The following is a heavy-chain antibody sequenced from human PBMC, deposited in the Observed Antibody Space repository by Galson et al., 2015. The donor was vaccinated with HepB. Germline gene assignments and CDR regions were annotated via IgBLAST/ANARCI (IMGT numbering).Heavy chain of an antibody. Sequence: SVKVSCKASGGTFSSYAISWVRQAPGQGLEWMGGIIPIFGTANYAQKFQGRVTITADESTSTAYMELSSLRSEDTAVYYCARPHYGGNSGYYYYMDVWGKGTTVTVSS. CDR2: IIPIFGTA. CDR3: ARPHYGGNSGYYYYMDV. J-gene: IGHJ6*03. D-gene: IGHD4-23*01. V-gene: IGHV1-69*13. CDR1: GGTFSSYA.